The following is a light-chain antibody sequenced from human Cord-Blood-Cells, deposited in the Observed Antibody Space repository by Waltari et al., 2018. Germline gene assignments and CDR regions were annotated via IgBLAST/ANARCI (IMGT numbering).Light chain of an antibody. V-gene: IGKV3-15*01. CDR1: QSVSSN. CDR2: GES. CDR3: QQYNNWPPWT. Sequence: IAMTQSPATLSVSPGERATLSCRASQSVSSNLAWYQQKPGQAPTLLIYGESTRATGIPARCSGSGDGTEFTLTISSLQSEDFAVYYCQQYNNWPPWTFGQGTKVEI. J-gene: IGKJ1*01.